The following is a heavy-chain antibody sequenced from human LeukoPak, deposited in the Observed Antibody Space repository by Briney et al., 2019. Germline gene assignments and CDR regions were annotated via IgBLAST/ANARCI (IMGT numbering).Heavy chain of an antibody. CDR2: IYHSGST. Sequence: SETLSLTCAVSGGSISSSNWWSWVRQPPGKGLEWIGEIYHSGSTNYNPSLKSRVTISVDKSKNQFSLKLSSVTAADTAVYYCARVEAAAGMVWFDPWGQGTLVTVSS. CDR3: ARVEAAAGMVWFDP. D-gene: IGHD6-13*01. CDR1: GGSISSSNW. V-gene: IGHV4-4*02. J-gene: IGHJ5*02.